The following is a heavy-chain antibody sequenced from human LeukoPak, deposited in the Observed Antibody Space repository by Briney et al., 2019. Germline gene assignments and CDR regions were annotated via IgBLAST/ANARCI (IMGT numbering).Heavy chain of an antibody. V-gene: IGHV3-33*06. Sequence: GGSLRISCAASGFTFRSYGMHWVRQAPGKGLEWVAVIWYDGSNKYYADSVKGRFTISRDNSKNTLYLQMNSLRAEDTAVYYCAKEGVSYYDSSGYSIWGQGTMVTVSS. CDR3: AKEGVSYYDSSGYSI. CDR2: IWYDGSNK. J-gene: IGHJ3*02. D-gene: IGHD3-22*01. CDR1: GFTFRSYG.